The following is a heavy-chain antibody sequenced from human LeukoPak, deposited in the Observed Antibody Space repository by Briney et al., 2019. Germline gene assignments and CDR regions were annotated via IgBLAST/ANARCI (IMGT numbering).Heavy chain of an antibody. J-gene: IGHJ4*02. Sequence: GGSLSLSCSASGFTFSSYAMHWVRQAPGKGLEYVSAISSNGGTTYYADSVKGRFTISRDNSKNTLYLQMSSLRAEDTAVYYCVKVYSPLAYCGGDCTFDYWGQGTLVTVSS. CDR1: GFTFSSYA. CDR2: ISSNGGTT. D-gene: IGHD2-21*02. CDR3: VKVYSPLAYCGGDCTFDY. V-gene: IGHV3-64D*06.